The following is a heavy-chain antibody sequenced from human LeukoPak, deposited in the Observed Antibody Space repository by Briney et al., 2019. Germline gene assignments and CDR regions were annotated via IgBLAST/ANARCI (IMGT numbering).Heavy chain of an antibody. CDR1: GFTFTSYF. CDR3: ARDLDQYSGRYGGFGHDF. V-gene: IGHV1-46*01. CDR2: INPSGGST. Sequence: GASVKVSCKASGFTFTSYFIHWVRQAPGQGLEWMGIINPSGGSTTYAQKFQGRVTMTRDTSTSTVYMELSSLRSEDTAVYYCARDLDQYSGRYGGFGHDFWGQGTLVTVSS. J-gene: IGHJ4*02. D-gene: IGHD1-26*01.